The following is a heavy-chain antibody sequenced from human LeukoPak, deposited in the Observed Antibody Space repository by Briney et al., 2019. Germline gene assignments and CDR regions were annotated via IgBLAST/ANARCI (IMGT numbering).Heavy chain of an antibody. CDR3: TTDNYYDSSGYPLAYYFDY. V-gene: IGHV3-15*01. CDR1: GFAFSNAW. Sequence: SGGSLRLSCAASGFAFSNAWMSWVRQAPGKGLEWVGRIKSKTDGGTTDYAAPVKGRFTISRDDSKNTLYLQMNSLKTEDTAVYYCTTDNYYDSSGYPLAYYFDYWGQGTLVTVSS. CDR2: IKSKTDGGTT. J-gene: IGHJ4*02. D-gene: IGHD3-22*01.